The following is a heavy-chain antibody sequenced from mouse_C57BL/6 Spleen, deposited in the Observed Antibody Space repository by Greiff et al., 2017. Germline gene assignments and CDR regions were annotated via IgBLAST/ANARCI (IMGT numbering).Heavy chain of an antibody. CDR2: ISSGSSTI. CDR1: GFTFSDYG. D-gene: IGHD1-1*01. V-gene: IGHV5-17*01. Sequence: EVKLVESGGGLVKPGGSLKLSCAASGFTFSDYGMHWVRQAPEKGLEWVAYISSGSSTIYYADTVKGRFPISRDNAKNTLFLQMTSLRSEDTAMYYCARRYGSIYAMDYWGQGTSVTVSS. CDR3: ARRYGSIYAMDY. J-gene: IGHJ4*01.